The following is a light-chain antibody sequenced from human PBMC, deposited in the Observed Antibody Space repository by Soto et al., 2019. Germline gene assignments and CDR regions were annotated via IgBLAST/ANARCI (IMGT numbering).Light chain of an antibody. Sequence: EIVLTQSPGTLSLSPGERATLSCRARQTVTNNYLAWYQQKPGQAPRLLIFGASSRATDIPDRFGGSGSGTDFTLTISSLEPEDFAVYYCQQYGSSPLFTFGPGTKVDFK. J-gene: IGKJ3*01. CDR3: QQYGSSPLFT. CDR2: GAS. V-gene: IGKV3-20*01. CDR1: QTVTNNY.